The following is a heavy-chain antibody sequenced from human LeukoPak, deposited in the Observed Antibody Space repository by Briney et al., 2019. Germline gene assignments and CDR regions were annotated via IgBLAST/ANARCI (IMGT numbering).Heavy chain of an antibody. D-gene: IGHD4-17*01. CDR2: INSDGSST. CDR3: ARATTVTTNFDY. CDR1: GFTFSSYW. V-gene: IGHV3-74*01. Sequence: GGSLRLSCAASGFTFSSYWMHWVRQVPGKGLVWVSRINSDGSSTSYADSVKGRFTISRDNAKNTLYLQMNSLRAEDTAVYHCARATTVTTNFDYWGQGTLVTVSS. J-gene: IGHJ4*02.